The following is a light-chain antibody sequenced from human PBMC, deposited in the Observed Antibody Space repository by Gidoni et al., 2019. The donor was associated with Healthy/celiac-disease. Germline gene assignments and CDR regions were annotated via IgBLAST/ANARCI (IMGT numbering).Light chain of an antibody. Sequence: DIQMTQSPSSLSASVGDRVTITCRPSQSISSYLNWYQQKPGKAPKLMIYAASSFQSGVPSRFSGSGSGTVFTLTISSLQPEDVANYYCQQSYSTPLTFGGGTKVEIK. J-gene: IGKJ4*01. CDR3: QQSYSTPLT. CDR2: AAS. CDR1: QSISSY. V-gene: IGKV1-39*01.